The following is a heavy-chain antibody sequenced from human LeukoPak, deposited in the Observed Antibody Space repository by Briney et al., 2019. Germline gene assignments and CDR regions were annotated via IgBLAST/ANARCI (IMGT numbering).Heavy chain of an antibody. J-gene: IGHJ3*02. CDR3: ARVAADAFDI. CDR2: IIPIFGTA. V-gene: IGHV1-69*05. Sequence: SVKVSRKASGGTFSSYAISWVRQAPGQGLEWMGGIIPIFGTANYAQKFQGRVTITTDESTSTAYMELSSLRSEDTAVYYCARVAADAFDIWGQGTMVTVSS. CDR1: GGTFSSYA. D-gene: IGHD6-25*01.